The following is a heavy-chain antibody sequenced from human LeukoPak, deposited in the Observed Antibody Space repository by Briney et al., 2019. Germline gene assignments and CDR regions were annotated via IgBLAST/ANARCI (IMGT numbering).Heavy chain of an antibody. J-gene: IGHJ5*02. CDR2: ISSSSSYI. D-gene: IGHD3-22*01. V-gene: IGHV3-21*01. Sequence: GGSLRLSCASSGFTLSSYSMNWVRPAPGRGREWVSPISSSSSYIYYADSVKGRFTIPRENAKNPLYLQMNSLRAEDTTVYYCARGAMIIRHDWFDPWGQGTLVTVSS. CDR3: ARGAMIIRHDWFDP. CDR1: GFTLSSYS.